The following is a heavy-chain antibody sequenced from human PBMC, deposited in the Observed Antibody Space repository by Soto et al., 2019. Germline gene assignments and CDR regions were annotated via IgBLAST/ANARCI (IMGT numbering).Heavy chain of an antibody. D-gene: IGHD2-15*01. V-gene: IGHV4-39*01. CDR1: GDSIAGSSYY. J-gene: IGHJ4*02. CDR2: IHYSGVT. Sequence: SETLSLTCTVSGDSIAGSSYYWGWVRQFPGKGLEWMGSIHYSGVTHYTPSLKSRATISVDTSKNQFSLKLSSVTAADTAVYFCARIHCIGGSCYHFNCWGQGTLVTVSS. CDR3: ARIHCIGGSCYHFNC.